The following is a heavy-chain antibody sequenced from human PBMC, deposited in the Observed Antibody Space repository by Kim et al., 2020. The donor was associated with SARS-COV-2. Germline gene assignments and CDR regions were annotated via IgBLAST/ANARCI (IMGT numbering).Heavy chain of an antibody. CDR3: ARGVVVTASAYFQH. J-gene: IGHJ1*01. V-gene: IGHV3-64*01. Sequence: ANSVKGRFTISRANSKNRLYLQMGSLRAEYMAVYYCARGVVVTASAYFQHWGQGTLVTVSS. D-gene: IGHD2-21*02.